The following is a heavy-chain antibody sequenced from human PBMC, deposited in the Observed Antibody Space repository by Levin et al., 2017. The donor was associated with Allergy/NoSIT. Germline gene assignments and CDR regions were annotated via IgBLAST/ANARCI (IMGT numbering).Heavy chain of an antibody. CDR1: GYAFTTYF. V-gene: IGHV1-46*01. CDR2: INPSGGST. CDR3: ARGIWFGEFDN. J-gene: IGHJ5*02. Sequence: ASVKVSCKASGYAFTTYFIHWVRQAPGQGLEWMGMINPSGGSTNSAQKFQGRVTMTRDTSTSTVYMELSSPRSEDTAVYYCARGIWFGEFDNWGQITRLTVSS. D-gene: IGHD3-10*01.